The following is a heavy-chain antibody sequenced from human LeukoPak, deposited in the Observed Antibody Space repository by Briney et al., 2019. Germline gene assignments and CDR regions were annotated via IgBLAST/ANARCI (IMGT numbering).Heavy chain of an antibody. V-gene: IGHV4-4*02. CDR3: ARIRGPMDV. Sequence: SETLSLTCAVSAGSISSSNWWTWVRQPPGKGLEWIGEINHSGSTNYNPSLKSRVTISVDTSKNQFSLKLSSVTAADTAVYYCARIRGPMDVWGKGTTVTVSS. J-gene: IGHJ6*03. CDR2: INHSGST. CDR1: AGSISSSNW. D-gene: IGHD3-3*01.